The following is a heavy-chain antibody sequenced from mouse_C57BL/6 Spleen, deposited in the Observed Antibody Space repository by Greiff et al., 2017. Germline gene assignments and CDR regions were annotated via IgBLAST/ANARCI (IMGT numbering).Heavy chain of an antibody. V-gene: IGHV14-1*01. J-gene: IGHJ2*01. Sequence: VQLQQSGAELVRPGASVKLSCTASGFNIKDYYMHWVKQRPEQGLEWIGRIDPEDGDTEYAPKFQGKATMTADTYSNTAYLQLSSLTSEDTAVYYCTLIYYDPYFDYGGQGTTLTVSS. D-gene: IGHD2-4*01. CDR2: IDPEDGDT. CDR1: GFNIKDYY. CDR3: TLIYYDPYFDY.